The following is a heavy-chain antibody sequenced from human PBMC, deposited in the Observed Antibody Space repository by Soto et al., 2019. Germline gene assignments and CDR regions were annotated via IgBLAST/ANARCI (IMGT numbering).Heavy chain of an antibody. CDR1: GGSISSYY. Sequence: QVQLQESGPGLVKPSETLSLTCTVSGGSISSYYWSWIRQSPGKGLEWIGYIYYSGSTNYNPSLKSRVTISVHTSKTQFSLKLKSVTAADTAVYYCARHLYYYCGMDVGGQGTTVTVSS. CDR3: ARHLYYYCGMDV. J-gene: IGHJ6*02. V-gene: IGHV4-59*08. CDR2: IYYSGST.